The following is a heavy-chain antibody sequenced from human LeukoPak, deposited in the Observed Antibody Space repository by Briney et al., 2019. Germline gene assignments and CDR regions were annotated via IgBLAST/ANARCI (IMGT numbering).Heavy chain of an antibody. CDR1: GFTFSDYY. CDR2: ISSSGSTI. D-gene: IGHD1-26*01. J-gene: IGHJ4*02. V-gene: IGHV3-11*01. Sequence: PGGSLRLSCAASGFTFSDYYMSWIRQAPGKGLEWVSYISSSGSTIYYADSVRGRFTISRDNAKNSLYLQMNSLRAEDTAVYYCAKDTGEGWELDYWGQGTLVTVSS. CDR3: AKDTGEGWELDY.